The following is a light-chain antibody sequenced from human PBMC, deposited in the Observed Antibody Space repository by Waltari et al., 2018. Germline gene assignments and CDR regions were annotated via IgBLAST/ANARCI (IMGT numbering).Light chain of an antibody. Sequence: DIQMTQSPSTLSASVGDRVTITCRASQSIGSWLAWYQQKPGKAPKLLIYKASSLESGVPSRFSGSGSGTEFTLTISSLQPDDFATYYYQQYNSYRYTFGQGTKLEIK. J-gene: IGKJ2*01. CDR3: QQYNSYRYT. CDR2: KAS. V-gene: IGKV1-5*03. CDR1: QSIGSW.